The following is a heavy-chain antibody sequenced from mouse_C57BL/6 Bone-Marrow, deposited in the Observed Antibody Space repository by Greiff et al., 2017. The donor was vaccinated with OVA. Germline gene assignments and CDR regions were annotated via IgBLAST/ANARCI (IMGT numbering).Heavy chain of an antibody. J-gene: IGHJ3*01. CDR2: INPNNGGT. V-gene: IGHV1-26*01. D-gene: IGHD2-4*01. CDR1: GYTFTDYY. CDR3: ARSWEIYYDYDGFAY. Sequence: EVKLQQSGPELVKPGASVKISCKASGYTFTDYYMNWVKQSHGKSLEWIGDINPNNGGTSYNQKFKGKATLTVDKSSSTAYMELRSLTSEDSAVYYCARSWEIYYDYDGFAYWGQGTLVTVSA.